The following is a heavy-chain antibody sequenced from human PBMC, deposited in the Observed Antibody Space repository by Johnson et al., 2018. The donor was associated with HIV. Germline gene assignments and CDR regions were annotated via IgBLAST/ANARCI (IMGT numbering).Heavy chain of an antibody. Sequence: QVQLVESGGGVVQPGRSLRLSCAASGFIFRSYGMDWVRQAPGKGLEWVAVIWSDGSNKYYADSVKGRFTISRDNSKNTLYLQMNSLRAEDTAVYYCARDPNSSNCSGVTCYSAAFDIWGQGTMVTVSS. CDR2: IWSDGSNK. D-gene: IGHD2-15*01. J-gene: IGHJ3*02. CDR3: ARDPNSSNCSGVTCYSAAFDI. CDR1: GFIFRSYG. V-gene: IGHV3-30*19.